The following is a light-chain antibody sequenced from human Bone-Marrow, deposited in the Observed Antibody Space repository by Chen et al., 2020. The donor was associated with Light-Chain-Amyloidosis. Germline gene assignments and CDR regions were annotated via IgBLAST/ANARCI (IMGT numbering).Light chain of an antibody. CDR2: GSS. CDR3: QQYGTSPLT. J-gene: IGKJ4*01. Sequence: EIVLTQSPGTLSLSPGEGANLSCRASQTISSNYLTWYQQKFGQAPRLLIYGSSSRATGIPDRFTGSGSGTDFTLTINRLGPEEFARYYCQQYGTSPLTFGGGTKVEIK. V-gene: IGKV3-20*01. CDR1: QTISSNY.